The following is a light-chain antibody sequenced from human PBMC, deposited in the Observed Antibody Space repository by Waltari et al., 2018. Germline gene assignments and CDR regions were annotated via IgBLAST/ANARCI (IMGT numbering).Light chain of an antibody. CDR1: QSVNTY. CDR2: GAY. Sequence: IVLTQSPGTLSLSPGERATLSCRASQSVNTYLAWYQQKPGQAPRLLIYGAYTRAAGIPDRFSGSGSGTDFSLTISRLEAEDFAVYYCQHHVRLPATFGQGTKVGIK. J-gene: IGKJ1*01. CDR3: QHHVRLPAT. V-gene: IGKV3-20*01.